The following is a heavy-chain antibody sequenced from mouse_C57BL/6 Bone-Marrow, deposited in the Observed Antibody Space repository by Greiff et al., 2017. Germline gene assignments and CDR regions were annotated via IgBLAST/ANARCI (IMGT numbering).Heavy chain of an antibody. CDR1: GYSFTGYY. J-gene: IGHJ2*01. CDR3: ARPLLWFFDY. D-gene: IGHD2-9*01. V-gene: IGHV1-42*01. CDR2: INPSTGGT. Sequence: VQLQQSGPELVKPGASVKISCKASGYSFTGYYMNWVKQSPEKSLEWIGEINPSTGGTTYNQKFKAKATLTVDKSSSTAYMQLKSLTSEDSAVYYCARPLLWFFDYWGQGTTLTVSS.